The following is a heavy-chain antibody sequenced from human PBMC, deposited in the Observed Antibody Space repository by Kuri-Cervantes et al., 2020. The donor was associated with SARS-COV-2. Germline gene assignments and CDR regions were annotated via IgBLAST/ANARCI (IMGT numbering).Heavy chain of an antibody. CDR1: GGSFSGYY. Sequence: SETLSLTCAVYGGSFSGYYWSWIRQPPGKGLEWLGEINHSGSTNYNPSLKSRVTISVDTSKNQFSLKLSSVTAADTAVYYCARGAAAPLYNWFDPWGQGTLVTVSS. D-gene: IGHD6-13*01. J-gene: IGHJ5*02. CDR2: INHSGST. V-gene: IGHV4-34*01. CDR3: ARGAAAPLYNWFDP.